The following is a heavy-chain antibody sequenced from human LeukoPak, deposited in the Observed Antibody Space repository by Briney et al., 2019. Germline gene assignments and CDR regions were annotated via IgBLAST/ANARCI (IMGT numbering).Heavy chain of an antibody. J-gene: IGHJ4*02. D-gene: IGHD3-16*01. Sequence: GGSLRLSCAASGFTFSSYWMSWFRQIPGKGLEWLGNIKTDGSEKYYPDSVRGRFTISRDNAKNSLFLQMNSLRGEDTAVYYCVRDYAWGTYDPDYWGQGTLVTVTS. CDR3: VRDYAWGTYDPDY. CDR1: GFTFSSYW. CDR2: IKTDGSEK. V-gene: IGHV3-7*01.